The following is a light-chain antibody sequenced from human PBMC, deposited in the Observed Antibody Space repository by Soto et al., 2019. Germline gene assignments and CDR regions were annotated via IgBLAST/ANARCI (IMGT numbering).Light chain of an antibody. CDR2: GAS. CDR3: QPYGSSRFT. V-gene: IGKV3-20*01. J-gene: IGKJ3*01. CDR1: QSVSSRH. Sequence: EIVLTQSPGTLSLSAGERATLSCRASQSVSSRHLAWYQQKPGQAPRLLIYGASSRATGIPDRFSGSGSGTDFTLTISRLEPEDFAVYYCQPYGSSRFTFGPGTKVDIK.